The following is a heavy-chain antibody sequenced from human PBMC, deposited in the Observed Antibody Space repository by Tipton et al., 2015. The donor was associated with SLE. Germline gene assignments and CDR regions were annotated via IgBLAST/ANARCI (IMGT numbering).Heavy chain of an antibody. D-gene: IGHD3-10*01. CDR3: ARDSSGMGYYWLDP. J-gene: IGHJ5*02. CDR2: IFTSGNT. Sequence: TLSLTCTVSGGSLSGDTYYWSWIRQPAGEGLEWIGRIFTSGNTNYNPSLKSRVTISVDASKNQFSLRLSSVTAADTAVYYCARDSSGMGYYWLDPWGQGTLVTVSS. V-gene: IGHV4-61*02. CDR1: GGSLSGDTYY.